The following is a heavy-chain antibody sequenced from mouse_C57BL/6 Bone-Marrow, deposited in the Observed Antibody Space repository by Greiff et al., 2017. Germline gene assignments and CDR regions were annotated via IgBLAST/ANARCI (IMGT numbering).Heavy chain of an antibody. V-gene: IGHV5-17*01. J-gene: IGHJ2*01. CDR2: ISSGSSTI. CDR1: GFTFSDYG. CDR3: SRRGHGSSLDY. D-gene: IGHD1-1*01. Sequence: EVNLVESGGGLVKPGGSLTLSCAASGFTFSDYGMHWVRQAPEKGLEWVAYISSGSSTISYDDPVKGRFTISRDNAKNTLFLQMTSLRSEDKAMYYCSRRGHGSSLDYWGQGTTLTVSS.